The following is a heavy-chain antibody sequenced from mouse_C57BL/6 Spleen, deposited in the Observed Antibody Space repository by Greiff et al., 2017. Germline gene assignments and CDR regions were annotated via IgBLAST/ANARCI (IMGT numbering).Heavy chain of an antibody. J-gene: IGHJ1*03. V-gene: IGHV2-2*01. D-gene: IGHD1-1*01. Sequence: VKLKQSGPGLVQPSQSLSITCTVSGFSLTSYGVHWVRQSPGKGLEWLGVIWSGGSTDYNAAFISRLSISKDKSKSQVFFKMNSLEADDTAIYYCSSYGSSYGYFDVWGTGTTVTVSS. CDR2: IWSGGST. CDR3: SSYGSSYGYFDV. CDR1: GFSLTSYG.